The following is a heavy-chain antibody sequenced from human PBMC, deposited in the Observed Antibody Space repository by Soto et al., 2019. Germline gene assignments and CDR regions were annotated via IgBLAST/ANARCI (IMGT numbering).Heavy chain of an antibody. Sequence: QVQLVQSGAEVKEPGASVKVSCTASGYTFTTYGINWVRQAPGQGLEWMGWISAHNGNTYYAQKLQGRVTMTTHTSTSTAYMELTSLRSDDTAIYYCAKGGNYSDRTYYYYGMDVWGQGTTVTVSS. J-gene: IGHJ6*02. CDR1: GYTFTTYG. CDR3: AKGGNYSDRTYYYYGMDV. V-gene: IGHV1-18*01. CDR2: ISAHNGNT. D-gene: IGHD3-22*01.